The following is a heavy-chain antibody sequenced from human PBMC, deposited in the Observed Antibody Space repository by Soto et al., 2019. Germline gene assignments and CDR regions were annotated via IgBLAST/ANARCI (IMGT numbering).Heavy chain of an antibody. V-gene: IGHV4-4*02. CDR2: IYHSGST. D-gene: IGHD6-6*01. J-gene: IGHJ6*02. CDR1: GGSISSSNW. CDR3: ARDGEQLASNRWYYYGMDV. Sequence: QVQLQESGPGLVKPSGTLSLTCAVSGGSISSSNWWSWVRQPPGKGLEWIGEIYHSGSTNYNPSLKSRVTISVDKSKNQFSLKLSSVTAADTAVYYCARDGEQLASNRWYYYGMDVWGQGTTVTVSS.